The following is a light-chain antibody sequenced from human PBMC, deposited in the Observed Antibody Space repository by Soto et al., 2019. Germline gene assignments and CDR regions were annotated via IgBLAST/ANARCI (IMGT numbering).Light chain of an antibody. CDR1: RSDIGSNY. CDR3: APWDDSLSVPI. V-gene: IGLV1-47*01. CDR2: RND. J-gene: IGLJ2*01. Sequence: QSVLTQPPSASGTPGQRVTISCSGSRSDIGSNYVYWYQHLPGMAPKLLIYRNDQRPSGVPDRISGSKSGTSASLAIIGLRSEDEAEYYCAPWDDSLSVPIFGGGTKLTVL.